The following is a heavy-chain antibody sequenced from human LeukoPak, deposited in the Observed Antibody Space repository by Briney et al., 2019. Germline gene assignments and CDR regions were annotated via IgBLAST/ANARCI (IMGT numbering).Heavy chain of an antibody. CDR1: GYSFTSYW. J-gene: IGHJ4*02. CDR2: IYPGDSDT. D-gene: IGHD6-13*01. Sequence: GESLKISCKGSGYSFTSYWIGWVRQMLGKGLEWMGIIYPGDSDTRYSPSFQGQVTISADKSISTAYLQWSSLKASDTAMYYCARRRDSSSWYEYYFDYWGQGTLVTVSS. CDR3: ARRRDSSSWYEYYFDY. V-gene: IGHV5-51*01.